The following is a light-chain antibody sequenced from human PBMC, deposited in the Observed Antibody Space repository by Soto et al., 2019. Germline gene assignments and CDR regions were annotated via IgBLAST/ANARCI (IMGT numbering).Light chain of an antibody. CDR3: AAWDDSLSGVV. V-gene: IGLV1-47*01. Sequence: QSVLTQPPSASGTPGQTVTISCSGSSSNIGSNYVYWYQQFPGTAPKLLIYRNNHRPSGVPDRFSGSKSGASASLAISGLRSEDEAEYHCAAWDDSLSGVVFGGGTKLTVL. CDR1: SSNIGSNY. CDR2: RNN. J-gene: IGLJ3*02.